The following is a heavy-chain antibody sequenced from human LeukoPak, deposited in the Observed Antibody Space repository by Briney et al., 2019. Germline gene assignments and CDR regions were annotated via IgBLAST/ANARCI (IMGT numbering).Heavy chain of an antibody. Sequence: GGSLRLSCAASGFTFSSYAMHWVRQAPGKGLEWVAVISYDGSNKYYADSVKGRFTISRDNSKNTLYLQMNSLRAEDTAVYYCARDQVPSSSWLYYYYYGMDVWGQGTTATVSS. J-gene: IGHJ6*02. D-gene: IGHD6-13*01. V-gene: IGHV3-30-3*01. CDR1: GFTFSSYA. CDR3: ARDQVPSSSWLYYYYYGMDV. CDR2: ISYDGSNK.